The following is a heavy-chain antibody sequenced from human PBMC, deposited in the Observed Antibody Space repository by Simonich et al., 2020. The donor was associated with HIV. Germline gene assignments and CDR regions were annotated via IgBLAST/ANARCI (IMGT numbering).Heavy chain of an antibody. Sequence: QVQLQQWGAGLLKPSETLSLTCAVYGGSLSGYYWSWIRQPQGKGLEWIGENNHSTSTNYNPSLKSRVTIAVDTSKNQFSLKLSSVTAADTAVYYCARGFYQRLYYFDYWGQGTLVTVSS. CDR3: ARGFYQRLYYFDY. CDR2: NNHSTST. V-gene: IGHV4-34*01. D-gene: IGHD2-2*01. J-gene: IGHJ4*02. CDR1: GGSLSGYY.